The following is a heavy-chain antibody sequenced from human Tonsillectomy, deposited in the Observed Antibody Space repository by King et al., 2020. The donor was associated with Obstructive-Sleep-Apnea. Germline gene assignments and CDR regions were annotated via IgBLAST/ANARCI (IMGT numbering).Heavy chain of an antibody. J-gene: IGHJ5*02. Sequence: VQLQQWGAGLLKPSETLSLTCAVYGGSFSDYYCSWIRQPPGEGLEWGGEINHSGSTNYNPSLKSRVTISADTSKNQFSLKLTSVTAADTAVYYCARGPGPTLFDPWGQGTLVTVSS. CDR2: INHSGST. CDR3: ARGPGPTLFDP. V-gene: IGHV4-34*01. CDR1: GGSFSDYY.